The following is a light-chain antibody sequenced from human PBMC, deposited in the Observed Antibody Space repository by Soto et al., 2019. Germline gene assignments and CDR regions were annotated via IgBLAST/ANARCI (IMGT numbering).Light chain of an antibody. Sequence: PGTPSLSPGERATLSGRASHSVSNNYVALYQQKPGQAPRLLIYGASNTATGTPDRFSGRWPGTDFTLTIRRLEPDVFAVYYCQQYGSSGTFGQGTKVDIK. V-gene: IGKV3-20*01. CDR3: QQYGSSGT. CDR1: HSVSNNY. CDR2: GAS. J-gene: IGKJ1*01.